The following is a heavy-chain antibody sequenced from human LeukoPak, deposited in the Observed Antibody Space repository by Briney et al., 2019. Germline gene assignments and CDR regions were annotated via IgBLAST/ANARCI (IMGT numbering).Heavy chain of an antibody. J-gene: IGHJ4*02. Sequence: ASVKVSCKASGYTFTDYYIHWVRQAPGQGLEWMGWIDPISGGTNYAQKFQGRLTMTRDTSTSTAYMELSGLRSDDTAVHYCARDSVVRGVIVYWGQGTLVTVSS. CDR1: GYTFTDYY. D-gene: IGHD3-10*01. CDR2: IDPISGGT. CDR3: ARDSVVRGVIVY. V-gene: IGHV1-2*02.